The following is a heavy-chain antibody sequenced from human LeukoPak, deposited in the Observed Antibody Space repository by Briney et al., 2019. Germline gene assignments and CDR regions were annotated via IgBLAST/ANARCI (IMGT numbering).Heavy chain of an antibody. CDR1: GGSISSGDYY. J-gene: IGHJ3*02. CDR3: ARGRIVAAAGTGAFDI. D-gene: IGHD6-13*01. Sequence: SQTLSLTCTVSGGSISSGDYYWSWIRQPPGKGREWIGYIYYSGSTYYNPSLKSRVTISVDTSKNQFSLKLSSVTAADTAVYYCARGRIVAAAGTGAFDIWGQGTMVTVSS. CDR2: IYYSGST. V-gene: IGHV4-30-4*08.